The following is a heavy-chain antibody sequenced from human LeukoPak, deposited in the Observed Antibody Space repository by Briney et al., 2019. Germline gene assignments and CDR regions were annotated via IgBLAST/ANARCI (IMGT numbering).Heavy chain of an antibody. CDR2: IYYSGST. J-gene: IGHJ4*02. CDR3: ARSEWELPVDY. V-gene: IGHV4-59*08. CDR1: GGSISSYY. Sequence: SETLSLTCTVSGGSISSYYWSWIRQPPGKGLEWIGYIYYSGSTNYNPSLKSRVTISVDTSKNQFSLKLSSVIAADTAVYYCARSEWELPVDYWGQGTLVTVSS. D-gene: IGHD1-26*01.